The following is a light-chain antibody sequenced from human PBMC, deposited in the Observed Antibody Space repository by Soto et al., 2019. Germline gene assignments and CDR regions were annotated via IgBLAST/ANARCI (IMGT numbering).Light chain of an antibody. CDR3: LQYNNWPRT. Sequence: IVLTQSPATLSVSPGERVTLSCRASQSVNTNLAWYQQKPGQAPRLLIYDASTRATGIPDRFSGSGSGTELTLTINRLQSDDFAVYYCLQYNNWPRTFGQGTKVEI. V-gene: IGKV3-15*01. CDR2: DAS. CDR1: QSVNTN. J-gene: IGKJ1*01.